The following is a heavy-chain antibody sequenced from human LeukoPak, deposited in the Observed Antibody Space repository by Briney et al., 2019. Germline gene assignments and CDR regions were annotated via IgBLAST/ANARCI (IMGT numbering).Heavy chain of an antibody. Sequence: GGSLRLSCAASGFTFSSYGMHWVRQAPGKGLEWVAVIWYDGSNKYYADSVKGRFTISRDNSKTTLYLQMNSLRAEDTAVYYCARDRQASGSYLNYWGQGTLVTVSS. CDR1: GFTFSSYG. CDR3: ARDRQASGSYLNY. CDR2: IWYDGSNK. V-gene: IGHV3-33*01. J-gene: IGHJ4*02. D-gene: IGHD1-26*01.